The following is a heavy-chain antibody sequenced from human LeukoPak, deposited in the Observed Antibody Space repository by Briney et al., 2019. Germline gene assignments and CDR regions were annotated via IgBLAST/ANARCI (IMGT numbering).Heavy chain of an antibody. J-gene: IGHJ4*02. V-gene: IGHV3-74*01. CDR1: GVTLSSHW. D-gene: IGHD1-20*01. Sequence: GGSLRLSCAESGVTLSSHWMHWVRQAPGKGLVWVSHISDDGRDVNYADSVKGRFTVSRDTAKNTLLLQMDSLRVEDTAVYYCAASFRISGTTFYYWGQGTMVTVSS. CDR2: ISDDGRDV. CDR3: AASFRISGTTFYY.